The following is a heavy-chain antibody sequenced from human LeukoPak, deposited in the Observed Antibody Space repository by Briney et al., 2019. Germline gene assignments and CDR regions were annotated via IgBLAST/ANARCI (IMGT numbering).Heavy chain of an antibody. CDR2: IYSGGST. J-gene: IGHJ6*02. D-gene: IGHD2-2*01. V-gene: IGHV3-53*01. CDR3: ARDLRRAGYCSSTSCPSIIYGMDV. Sequence: PGGSLRLSCAASGFTFSDHYMSWVRQAPGKGLEWVSVIYSGGSTYYADSVKGRFTISRDNSKNTLYLQMNSLRAEDTAVYYCARDLRRAGYCSSTSCPSIIYGMDVWGQGTTVTVSS. CDR1: GFTFSDHY.